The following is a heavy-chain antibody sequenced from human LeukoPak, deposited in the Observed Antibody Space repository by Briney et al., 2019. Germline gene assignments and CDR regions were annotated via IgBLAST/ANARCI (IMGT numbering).Heavy chain of an antibody. Sequence: GASVKVCCKASGYNFINYALHWVRLAPGQRLEWMGWINAGNGNTKYSQKFQGRVTITRDTSASTAYMELRSLRSDDTAVYYCAFFGAGRYFQHWGQGTLVTVSS. CDR3: AFFGAGRYFQH. D-gene: IGHD3-10*01. CDR1: GYNFINYA. J-gene: IGHJ1*01. V-gene: IGHV1-3*01. CDR2: INAGNGNT.